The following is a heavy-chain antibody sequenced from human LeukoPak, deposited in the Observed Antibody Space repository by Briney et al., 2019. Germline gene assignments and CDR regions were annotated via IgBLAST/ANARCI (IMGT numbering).Heavy chain of an antibody. CDR2: IYTSGST. D-gene: IGHD3-3*01. Sequence: SQTLSLTCTVSGGSISSGSYYWTWIRQPAGKGLEWIGRIYTSGSTNYNPSLKSRVTISVDTSKNQFSLKLNSVTAADTAVYHCARDLSGDFWSGHYFDYWGQGTLVTASS. CDR1: GGSISSGSYY. CDR3: ARDLSGDFWSGHYFDY. J-gene: IGHJ4*02. V-gene: IGHV4-61*02.